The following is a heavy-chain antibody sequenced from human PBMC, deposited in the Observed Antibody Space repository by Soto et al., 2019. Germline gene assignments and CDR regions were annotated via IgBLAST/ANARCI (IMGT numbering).Heavy chain of an antibody. D-gene: IGHD5-12*01. V-gene: IGHV3-43*01. Sequence: GGSLRLSCAASGFTFDDYTMHWVRQAPGKGLEWVSLISWDGGSTYYADSVKGRFTISRDNSKNSLYLQMNSLRTEDTALYYCAKDNSGYIFGPNLDYYYGFDVWGQGTTFTVSS. CDR3: AKDNSGYIFGPNLDYYYGFDV. CDR1: GFTFDDYT. J-gene: IGHJ6*02. CDR2: ISWDGGST.